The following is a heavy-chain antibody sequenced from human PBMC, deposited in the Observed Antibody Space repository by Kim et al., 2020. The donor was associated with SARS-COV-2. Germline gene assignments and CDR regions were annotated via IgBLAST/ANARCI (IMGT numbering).Heavy chain of an antibody. J-gene: IGHJ5*02. D-gene: IGHD5-12*01. CDR1: GFTFSSYS. V-gene: IGHV3-21*01. CDR3: ARDGRDIVATISSSWATNWFDP. Sequence: GGSLRLSCAASGFTFSSYSMNWVRQAPGKGLEWVSSISSSSSYIYYADSVKGRFTISRDNAKNSLYLQMNSLRAEDTAVYYCARDGRDIVATISSSWATNWFDPWGQGTLVTVSS. CDR2: ISSSSSYI.